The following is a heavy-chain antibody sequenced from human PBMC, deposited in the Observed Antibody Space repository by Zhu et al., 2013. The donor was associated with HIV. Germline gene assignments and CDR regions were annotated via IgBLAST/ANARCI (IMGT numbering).Heavy chain of an antibody. CDR1: GGTIDIYR. CDR2: LILPSGRT. V-gene: IGHV1-69*06. CDR3: ATMTTMITHGGS. D-gene: IGHD3-22*01. Sequence: QVQLVQSGAEVKKPGSSVKVSCMSPGGTIDIYRISWVRQGPGQGLEWLGGLILPSGRTDYAQKFQGRVTITADKSTSTAYMELSSLRSEDTAVYYCATMTTMITHGGSWGQGTLVIVSS. J-gene: IGHJ4*02.